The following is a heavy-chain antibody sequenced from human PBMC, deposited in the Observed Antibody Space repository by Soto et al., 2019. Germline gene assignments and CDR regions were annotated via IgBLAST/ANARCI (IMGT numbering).Heavy chain of an antibody. CDR1: GGSISPYY. V-gene: IGHV4-59*01. CDR3: ARDGSGYDFWSGPYFFDY. D-gene: IGHD3-3*01. CDR2: IYYNGRT. J-gene: IGHJ4*02. Sequence: QVQLQESGPGLVKPSETLSLTCTVSGGSISPYYWSWIRQPPGKGLEWIGYIYYNGRTNYNPSLESRVTISLDTSKSQFSLKLSSVSAADTAVYYCARDGSGYDFWSGPYFFDYWGPGTVVTVSS.